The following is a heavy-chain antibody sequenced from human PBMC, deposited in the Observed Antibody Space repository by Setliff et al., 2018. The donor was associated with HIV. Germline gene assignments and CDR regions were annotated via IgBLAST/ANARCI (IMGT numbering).Heavy chain of an antibody. J-gene: IGHJ4*02. CDR1: GGSISNGVYY. Sequence: SETLSLTCTVSGGSISNGVYYWSWIRQHPGKGLEWIGYIYYSGSTYYNPSLKSRVSISVDTSKNQFSLKLSSVTAADTAVYYCARHEITMVRGVTIKAGYSFDYWGQGTLVTVSS. CDR3: ARHEITMVRGVTIKAGYSFDY. CDR2: IYYSGST. V-gene: IGHV4-31*03. D-gene: IGHD3-10*01.